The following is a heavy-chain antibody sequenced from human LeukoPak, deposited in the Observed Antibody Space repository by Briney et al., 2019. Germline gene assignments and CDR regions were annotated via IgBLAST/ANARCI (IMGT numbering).Heavy chain of an antibody. J-gene: IGHJ6*03. CDR1: GYTFTSYD. Sequence: ASVKVSCKASGYTFTSYDINWVRQATGQGLEWMGWMIPNSGNTGYAQKFQGRVTITRNTSISTAYMELSSLRSEDTAVYYCARVMTTVTTSYYYYYMDVWGKGTTVTVSS. V-gene: IGHV1-8*01. D-gene: IGHD4-11*01. CDR2: MIPNSGNT. CDR3: ARVMTTVTTSYYYYYMDV.